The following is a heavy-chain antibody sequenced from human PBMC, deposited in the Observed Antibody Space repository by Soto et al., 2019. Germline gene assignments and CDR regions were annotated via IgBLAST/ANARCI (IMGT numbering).Heavy chain of an antibody. J-gene: IGHJ4*02. CDR2: IYYDGTT. V-gene: IGHV4-59*01. Sequence: PSETLSLTCSVSDGSISDYYWSWIRQPPGKGLEWIGYIYYDGTTSYNPSLNSRVTMSVDTSKNQFSLKVNSVTAADTAVYYCARESYYGSGATVVAYWGQGTLVTVSS. CDR1: DGSISDYY. CDR3: ARESYYGSGATVVAY. D-gene: IGHD3-10*01.